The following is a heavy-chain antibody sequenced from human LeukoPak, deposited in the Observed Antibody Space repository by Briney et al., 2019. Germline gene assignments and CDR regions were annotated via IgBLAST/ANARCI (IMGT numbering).Heavy chain of an antibody. J-gene: IGHJ6*02. CDR2: IIPIFGTA. Sequence: SVKVSCKASGGTFSSYAISWVRQAPGQGLEWMGGIIPIFGTASYAQKFQGRVTITADESTSTAYMELSSLRSEDTAVYYCARGLPRSGYFTDYYYYGMDVWGQGTTVTVSS. CDR3: ARGLPRSGYFTDYYYYGMDV. CDR1: GGTFSSYA. V-gene: IGHV1-69*13. D-gene: IGHD3-3*01.